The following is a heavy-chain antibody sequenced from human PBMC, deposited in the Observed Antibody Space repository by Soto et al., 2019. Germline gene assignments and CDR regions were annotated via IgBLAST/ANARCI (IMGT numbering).Heavy chain of an antibody. J-gene: IGHJ4*02. V-gene: IGHV4-59*05. D-gene: IGHD2-15*01. Sequence: NPSETLSLTFTVSGGSISSYYWSWIRQPPGKGLEWIGSIYYSGSTYYNPSLKSRVTISVDTSKNQFSLKLSPVTAADTAVYYCARVVAATPDYWGQGTLVTVSS. CDR1: GGSISSYY. CDR2: IYYSGST. CDR3: ARVVAATPDY.